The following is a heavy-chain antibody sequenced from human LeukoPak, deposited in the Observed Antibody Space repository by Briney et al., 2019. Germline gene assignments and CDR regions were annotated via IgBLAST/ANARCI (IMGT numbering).Heavy chain of an antibody. D-gene: IGHD2-2*01. V-gene: IGHV4-39*01. CDR3: ARQDRHCRSAICLVLNWFDP. J-gene: IGHJ5*02. Sequence: SSETLSLTCTVSGGSISSNCYWGWIRQPPGKGLEWIGSMYHSGGSYYNPSLKSRVTMSVDTSKNQFSLELSSVTAADTAVYSCARQDRHCRSAICLVLNWFDPWGQGTLVTVSS. CDR2: MYHSGGS. CDR1: GGSISSNCY.